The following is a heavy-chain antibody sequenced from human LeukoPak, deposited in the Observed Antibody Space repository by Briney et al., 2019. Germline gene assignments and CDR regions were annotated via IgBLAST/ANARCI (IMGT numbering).Heavy chain of an antibody. Sequence: PSETLSLTCTVSGGSISSSSYYWGWIRQPPGKGLEWIGSIYYSGSTYYNPSLKSRVTISVDTSKNQFSLKLSSVTAADTAVYYCARSSPGYYDYVWGSYRYLPFDYWGQGTLVTVSS. D-gene: IGHD3-16*02. V-gene: IGHV4-39*01. CDR1: GGSISSSSYY. CDR3: ARSSPGYYDYVWGSYRYLPFDY. J-gene: IGHJ4*02. CDR2: IYYSGST.